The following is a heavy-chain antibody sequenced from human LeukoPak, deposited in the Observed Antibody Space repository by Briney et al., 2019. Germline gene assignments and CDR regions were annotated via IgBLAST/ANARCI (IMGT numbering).Heavy chain of an antibody. D-gene: IGHD1-7*01. Sequence: GASVKVSCKSSGYTFAAYGICLVRQAPGQGLEWIGWISAYNGDTNYSQRLQGRVTMTADTSSSTANMELRSLRSDDTAVYYCARRNSWTYYDSWGQGTLVTVSS. CDR1: GYTFAAYG. J-gene: IGHJ4*02. CDR2: ISAYNGDT. CDR3: ARRNSWTYYDS. V-gene: IGHV1-18*01.